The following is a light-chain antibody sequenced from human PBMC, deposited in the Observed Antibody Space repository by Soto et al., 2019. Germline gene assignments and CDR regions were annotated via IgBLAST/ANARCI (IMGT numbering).Light chain of an antibody. Sequence: LTQPHSVSESPGKTVTISCTRSSGSIASDYVHWYQQRLGSAPTTLIYDNNLRPSGVPDRFSGSIDSSSNSASLTISGLKTEDEADYYCQSYDDPKIFGGGTKLTVL. CDR1: SGSIASDY. CDR2: DNN. CDR3: QSYDDPKI. V-gene: IGLV6-57*04. J-gene: IGLJ2*01.